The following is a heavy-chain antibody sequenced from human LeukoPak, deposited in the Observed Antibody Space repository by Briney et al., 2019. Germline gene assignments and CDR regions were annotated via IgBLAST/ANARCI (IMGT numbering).Heavy chain of an antibody. J-gene: IGHJ5*02. CDR3: ARDGDSGSYYYWFDP. D-gene: IGHD1-26*01. CDR1: GYTFTGYY. Sequence: ASVKVSCKASGYTFTGYYMHWVRQAPGQGLGWMGWINPNSGGTNYAQKLQGRVTMTTDTSTSTAYMELRSLRSDDTAVYYCARDGDSGSYYYWFDPWGQGTLVTVSS. V-gene: IGHV1-2*02. CDR2: INPNSGGT.